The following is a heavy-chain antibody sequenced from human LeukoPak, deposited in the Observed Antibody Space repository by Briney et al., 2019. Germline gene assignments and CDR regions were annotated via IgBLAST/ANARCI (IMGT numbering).Heavy chain of an antibody. CDR3: ARAQYQPPPPYYYMDV. CDR2: INHSGST. V-gene: IGHV4-34*01. CDR1: GGSFSGYY. D-gene: IGHD2-2*01. Sequence: SETLSLTCAVYGGSFSGYYWSWIRQPPGKGLEWIGEINHSGSTNYNPSLKSRVTISVDTSKNQFSLKLSSVTAADTAVYYCARAQYQPPPPYYYMDVWGKGTTVTVSS. J-gene: IGHJ6*03.